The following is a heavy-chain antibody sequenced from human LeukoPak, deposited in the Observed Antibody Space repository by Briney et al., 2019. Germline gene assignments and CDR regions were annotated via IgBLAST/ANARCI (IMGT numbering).Heavy chain of an antibody. V-gene: IGHV3-23*01. Sequence: GGSLRVSCAASGYTFNIYSMSWVRQAPGKGLEWVSSITSVGDVTFYAHTAKDGFTTSRDNLQNTLYLQMSRLRAEDTAVYYCAKDRPNYHESNGHYYRPNGDYWGQGALVTVSS. D-gene: IGHD3-22*01. CDR2: ITSVGDVT. CDR1: GYTFNIYS. J-gene: IGHJ4*02. CDR3: AKDRPNYHESNGHYYRPNGDY.